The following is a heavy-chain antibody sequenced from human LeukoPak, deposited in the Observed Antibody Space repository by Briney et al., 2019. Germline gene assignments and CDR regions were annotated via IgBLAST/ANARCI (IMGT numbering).Heavy chain of an antibody. V-gene: IGHV4-59*01. CDR1: DGSITSYY. CDR3: ARDFGPSRGFDY. J-gene: IGHJ4*02. Sequence: SETLSLTCTVSDGSITSYYWSWLRQPPGKGLDWIAFISDSGSTYYNPSLKSRVTISLDTSKKQFSLKLTSVTAADTAVYYCARDFGPSRGFDYWGQGTLVTVSS. D-gene: IGHD3-10*01. CDR2: ISDSGST.